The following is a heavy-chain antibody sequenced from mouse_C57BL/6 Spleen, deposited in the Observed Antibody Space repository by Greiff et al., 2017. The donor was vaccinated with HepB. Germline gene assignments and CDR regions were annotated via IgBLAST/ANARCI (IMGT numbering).Heavy chain of an antibody. D-gene: IGHD3-3*01. J-gene: IGHJ4*01. CDR3: ARARGHAMDY. CDR1: GFTFSDYG. Sequence: EVMLVESGGGLVKPGGSLKLSCAASGFTFSDYGMHWVRQAPEKGLEWVAYISSGSSTIYYADTVKGRFTISRDNAKNTLFLQMTSLRSEDTAMYYCARARGHAMDYWGQGTSVTVSS. CDR2: ISSGSSTI. V-gene: IGHV5-17*01.